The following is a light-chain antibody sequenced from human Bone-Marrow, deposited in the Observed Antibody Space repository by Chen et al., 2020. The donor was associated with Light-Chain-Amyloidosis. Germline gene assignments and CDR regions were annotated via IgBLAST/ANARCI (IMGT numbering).Light chain of an antibody. CDR1: DLPTKY. CDR2: RDT. J-gene: IGLJ2*01. V-gene: IGLV3-25*03. Sequence: SYELTQPPSVSVSPGQTARLHRSGDDLPTKYAYWYQQKPGQAPVLVIHRDTERPSGISERFSGSSSGTTATLTISGVQAEDEADYHCQSADSSGTYEVIFGGGTKLTVL. CDR3: QSADSSGTYEVI.